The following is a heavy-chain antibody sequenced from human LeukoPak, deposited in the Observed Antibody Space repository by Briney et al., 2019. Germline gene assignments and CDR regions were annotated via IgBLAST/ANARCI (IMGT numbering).Heavy chain of an antibody. J-gene: IGHJ5*02. Sequence: ASGRVSCKASGYTFTSYGISWVRQAPGQGLGWMGWISAYNGNTNYAQKLQGRVTMTTDTSTSTAYMELRSLRSDDTAVYYCARGRVLRYFDWTSTTGWFDPWGQGTLVTVSS. CDR1: GYTFTSYG. V-gene: IGHV1-18*01. D-gene: IGHD3-9*01. CDR3: ARGRVLRYFDWTSTTGWFDP. CDR2: ISAYNGNT.